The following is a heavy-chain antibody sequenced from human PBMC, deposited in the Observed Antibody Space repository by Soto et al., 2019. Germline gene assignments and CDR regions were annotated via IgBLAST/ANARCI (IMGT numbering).Heavy chain of an antibody. J-gene: IGHJ4*02. CDR3: GTWRGSSWFDY. Sequence: GESLKISCKASGFTFSSYSLGWVRHMPGKGLQWMGNIFSSDSSAKYSPSFVGQVTISVDRSINTAYLQWSSLKASDTAIYYCGTWRGSSWFDYWGPGTLVTVSS. V-gene: IGHV5-51*01. D-gene: IGHD6-13*01. CDR1: GFTFSSYS. CDR2: IFSSDSSA.